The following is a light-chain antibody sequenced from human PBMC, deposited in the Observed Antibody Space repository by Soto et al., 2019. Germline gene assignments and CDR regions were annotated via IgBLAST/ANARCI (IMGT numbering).Light chain of an antibody. J-gene: IGKJ2*01. Sequence: EIVMTQSPATLSVSPGERATLSCRASQSVSSNLAWYQQKPGQAPRLLIYGASTRDNGVPARFSGSGSGTEFTLTISSLQYEDSAVYYCKQHNNLSPYTFGQGTKLEIK. CDR3: KQHNNLSPYT. CDR2: GAS. CDR1: QSVSSN. V-gene: IGKV3-15*01.